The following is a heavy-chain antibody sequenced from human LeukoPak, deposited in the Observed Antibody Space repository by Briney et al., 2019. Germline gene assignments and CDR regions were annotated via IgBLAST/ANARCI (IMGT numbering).Heavy chain of an antibody. D-gene: IGHD2-21*01. CDR3: AKDFRIGYSAHFDY. CDR2: IWYDGSNK. J-gene: IGHJ4*02. V-gene: IGHV3-33*06. Sequence: GGSLRLSCAASGFTFSSYGMHWVRQAPGKGLEWVAVIWYDGSNKYYADSVKGRFTISRDNSKNTLYLQMNSLRGEDTAVYYCAKDFRIGYSAHFDYWGQGALVTVSS. CDR1: GFTFSSYG.